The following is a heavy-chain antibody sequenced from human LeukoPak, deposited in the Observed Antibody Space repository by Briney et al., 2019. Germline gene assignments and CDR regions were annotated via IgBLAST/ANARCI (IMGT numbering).Heavy chain of an antibody. J-gene: IGHJ4*02. CDR1: GYSFTSYW. V-gene: IGHV5-51*01. Sequence: GGSLKISCKGSGYSFTSYWIGWVRQMPGKGLEWGGIIYPGDSDTRYSPSFQGQVTISADKSISTAYLQWSSLKASDTAMYYCARVGYCSGGSCQRFDYWGQGTLVTVSS. CDR2: IYPGDSDT. D-gene: IGHD2-15*01. CDR3: ARVGYCSGGSCQRFDY.